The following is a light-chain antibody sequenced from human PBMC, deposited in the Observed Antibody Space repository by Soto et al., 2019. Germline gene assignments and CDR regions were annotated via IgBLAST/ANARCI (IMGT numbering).Light chain of an antibody. CDR3: QSET. J-gene: IGKJ1*01. V-gene: IGKV3-20*01. CDR1: QAVSSSY. Sequence: EIVLTQSPGTLSLSPGERATLSCRASQAVSSSYLAWYQHKPGQAPRLLIYTVSTRAAGIPDRFSGSGSGTDFTLTISRTEPEDSAVYYCQSETFGQGTKVDIK. CDR2: TVS.